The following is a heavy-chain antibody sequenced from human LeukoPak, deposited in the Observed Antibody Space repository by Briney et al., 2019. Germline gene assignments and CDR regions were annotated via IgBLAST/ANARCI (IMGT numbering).Heavy chain of an antibody. V-gene: IGHV1-69*04. CDR3: ATSDGYNFSDY. Sequence: SVKVSCKASGGAFSSYAISWVRQAPGQGLEWMGRIIPILGIANYAQKFQGRVTITADKSTSTAYMELSSLRSEDTAVYYCATSDGYNFSDYWGQGTLVTVSS. CDR2: IIPILGIA. D-gene: IGHD5-24*01. J-gene: IGHJ4*02. CDR1: GGAFSSYA.